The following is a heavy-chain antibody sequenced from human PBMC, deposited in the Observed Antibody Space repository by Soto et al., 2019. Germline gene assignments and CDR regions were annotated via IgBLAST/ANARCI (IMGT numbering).Heavy chain of an antibody. CDR1: GDTFTNYY. D-gene: IGHD3-3*01. CDR2: INPHGGST. CDR3: ARTSGGNFGIIIEGSNWFDP. J-gene: IGHJ5*02. Sequence: GSVKVSCKAPGDTFTNYYLNWVRQAPGQGPEWMGVINPHGGSTKYAQKFQGRITMTRDTSRSTVYMELSSLRSDDTAIYYCARTSGGNFGIIIEGSNWFDPWGQGTLVTVSS. V-gene: IGHV1-46*01.